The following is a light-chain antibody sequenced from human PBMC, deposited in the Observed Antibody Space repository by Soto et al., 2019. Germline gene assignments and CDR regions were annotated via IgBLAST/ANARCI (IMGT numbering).Light chain of an antibody. V-gene: IGKV1-39*01. J-gene: IGKJ2*01. Sequence: DIQMTHSPFSLSASVGDRVTITCRASQSISSYLNWYQQKPGKAPNLLIYAASSLQSGVPSMFSGSASGTDFTLTISSLHPEDFATYYCHQSYSTPFTFGQGTKLEIK. CDR2: AAS. CDR1: QSISSY. CDR3: HQSYSTPFT.